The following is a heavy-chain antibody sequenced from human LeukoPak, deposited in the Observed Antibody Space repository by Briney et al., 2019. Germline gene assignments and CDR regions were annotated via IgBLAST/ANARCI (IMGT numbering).Heavy chain of an antibody. J-gene: IGHJ6*03. D-gene: IGHD3-10*01. CDR1: GGSISSYY. CDR2: IYYSGST. Sequence: SETLSLTCTVSGGSISSYYWSWIRQPPGKGLEWIGYIYYSGSTNYNPSLKSRVTISVDTSKNQFSLKLSSVTAADTAVYYCGRVGFDYYYMDVWGKGTTVTVSS. CDR3: GRVGFDYYYMDV. V-gene: IGHV4-59*01.